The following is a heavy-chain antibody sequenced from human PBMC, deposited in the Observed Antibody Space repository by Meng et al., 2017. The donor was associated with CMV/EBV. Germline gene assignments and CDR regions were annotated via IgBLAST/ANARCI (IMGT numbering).Heavy chain of an antibody. CDR3: ARDNWGLGWFDP. V-gene: IGHV3-53*01. D-gene: IGHD3-16*01. Sequence: EVRLVEPGGGLIQPGRSLSRSGDASGFTVSSNSMGWVRQAPGKGLEWVSVIYSSGSTYHADSVKGRFTIPRDNSKNTLYLKMNSLRAEDTAVYYCARDNWGLGWFDPWGQGTLVTVSS. J-gene: IGHJ5*02. CDR2: IYSSGST. CDR1: GFTVSSNS.